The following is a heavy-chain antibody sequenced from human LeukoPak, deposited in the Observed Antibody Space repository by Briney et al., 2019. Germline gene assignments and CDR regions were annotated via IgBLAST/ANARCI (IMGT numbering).Heavy chain of an antibody. CDR1: GGFISGYY. CDR3: ASRGGPWEPIDY. V-gene: IGHV4-59*01. D-gene: IGHD1-26*01. Sequence: SETLSLTCTVFGGFISGYYWSWIRQPPGGELECIGYIYYKGSTTYNPSLKNRVTISVDTSKNQLSLKLSSVTAADTAVYYCASRGGPWEPIDYWGQGTLVTVSS. CDR2: IYYKGST. J-gene: IGHJ4*02.